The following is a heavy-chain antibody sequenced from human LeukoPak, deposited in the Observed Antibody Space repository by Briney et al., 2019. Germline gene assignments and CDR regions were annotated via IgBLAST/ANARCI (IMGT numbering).Heavy chain of an antibody. CDR2: ISGSGGST. Sequence: PGGSLRLSCAASRFTFSTYGMSWVRQAPGKGLEWVSSISGSGGSTNYADSVKGRFTISRDNSKNTLYLQMSSLRDEDTAVYYCAKSSYYDSSGYYREYYFDFWGQGTLVTVSS. V-gene: IGHV3-23*01. CDR3: AKSSYYDSSGYYREYYFDF. CDR1: RFTFSTYG. J-gene: IGHJ4*02. D-gene: IGHD3-22*01.